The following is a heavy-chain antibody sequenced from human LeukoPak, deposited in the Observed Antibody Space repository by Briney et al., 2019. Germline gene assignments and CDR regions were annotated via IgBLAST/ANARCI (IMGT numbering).Heavy chain of an antibody. V-gene: IGHV1-2*02. CDR1: GYTFTGYY. Sequence: ASVTVSCKASGYTFTGYYMHWVRQAPGQGLEWMGWINPNSGGTNYAQKFQGRVTMTRDTSISTAYRELSRLRSDDTAVYYCARGGYSNYYYYGMDVWGQGTTVTVSS. CDR2: INPNSGGT. D-gene: IGHD6-13*01. J-gene: IGHJ6*02. CDR3: ARGGYSNYYYYGMDV.